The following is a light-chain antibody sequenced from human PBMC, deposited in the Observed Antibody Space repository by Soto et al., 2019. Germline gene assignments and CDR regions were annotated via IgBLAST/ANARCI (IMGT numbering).Light chain of an antibody. Sequence: IVLTHSPGTLSLSPGERATLSCRASQSVVNNLAWYQQKPGQAPRLLIYGAYTRATGIPARFSGSGSGTDFTLTISSLEPEDFAFYYCQQRNSWPLTFGGGTKVDIK. J-gene: IGKJ4*01. V-gene: IGKV3-11*01. CDR1: QSVVNN. CDR2: GAY. CDR3: QQRNSWPLT.